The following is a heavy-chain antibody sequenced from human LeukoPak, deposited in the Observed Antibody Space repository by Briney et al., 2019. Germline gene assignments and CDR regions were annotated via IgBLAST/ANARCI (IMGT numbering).Heavy chain of an antibody. V-gene: IGHV3-21*01. CDR3: ARGGGLCSVSKCTEYYFDD. CDR1: GFTFGYYS. J-gene: IGHJ4*02. Sequence: GGSLRLSCAASGFTFGYYSMSCVRQAPGKGLEWVSSITATSDSIYYADSVKGRLTTSRDNAKSSLYLQMRRLRAEDAAAYYCARGGGLCSVSKCTEYYFDDWGQGKLVAVSS. D-gene: IGHD3-10*02. CDR2: ITATSDSI.